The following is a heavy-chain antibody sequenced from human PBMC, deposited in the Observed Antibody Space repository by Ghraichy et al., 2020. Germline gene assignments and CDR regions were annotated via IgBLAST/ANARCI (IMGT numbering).Heavy chain of an antibody. CDR2: IGGRGGDI. Sequence: GGSLRLSCAASGFTFKNYGMSWVRQAPGKGLEWVSAIGGRGGDIQYADSVKGRFTISRDNSKSILYLQLNSLRVEDTAVYYCAKSPRDLGGLFDDWGQGTLVTVSS. D-gene: IGHD3-16*01. CDR1: GFTFKNYG. V-gene: IGHV3-23*01. J-gene: IGHJ4*02. CDR3: AKSPRDLGGLFDD.